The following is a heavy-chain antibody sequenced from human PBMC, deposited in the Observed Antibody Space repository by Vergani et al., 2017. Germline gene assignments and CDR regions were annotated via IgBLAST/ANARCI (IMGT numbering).Heavy chain of an antibody. CDR1: GGTFSSYT. J-gene: IGHJ6*03. V-gene: IGHV1-69*02. Sequence: QVQLVQSGAEVKKPGSSVKVSCKASGGTFSSYTISWVRQAPGQGLEWMGRIIPILGIANYAQKFQGRVTITADKSTSTAYMELSSLRSEDTAVYYCARVRAAAGTAPQTGLTYYYYYMDVWGKGTTVTVSS. CDR3: ARVRAAAGTAPQTGLTYYYYYMDV. CDR2: IIPILGIA. D-gene: IGHD6-13*01.